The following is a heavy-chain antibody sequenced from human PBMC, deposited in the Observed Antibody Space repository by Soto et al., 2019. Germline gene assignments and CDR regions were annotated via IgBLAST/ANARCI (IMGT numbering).Heavy chain of an antibody. D-gene: IGHD2-15*01. V-gene: IGHV3-30*18. J-gene: IGHJ5*02. CDR2: ISYDGSNK. CDR1: GFTFSSYG. Sequence: QVQLVESGGGVVQPGRSLRLSCAASGFTFSSYGMHWVRQAPGKGLEWVAVISYDGSNKYYADSVKGRFTLSRDNSKNTLYLQMNSLRAEDTAVYYCAKEALSGGKQNWFDPWGQGTLVTVSS. CDR3: AKEALSGGKQNWFDP.